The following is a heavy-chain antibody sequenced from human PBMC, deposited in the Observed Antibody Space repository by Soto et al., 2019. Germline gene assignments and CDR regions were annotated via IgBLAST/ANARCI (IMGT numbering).Heavy chain of an antibody. Sequence: GGSLRLSCAASGFTFSSYSMNWVRQAPGKGLEWVSSISSSSSYIYYADSVEGRFTISRDNAKNSLYLQMNSLRAEDTAVYYCARDLTIVVVPAAIGAGGMDVWGQGTTVTV. CDR1: GFTFSSYS. J-gene: IGHJ6*02. D-gene: IGHD2-2*02. CDR2: ISSSSSYI. V-gene: IGHV3-21*01. CDR3: ARDLTIVVVPAAIGAGGMDV.